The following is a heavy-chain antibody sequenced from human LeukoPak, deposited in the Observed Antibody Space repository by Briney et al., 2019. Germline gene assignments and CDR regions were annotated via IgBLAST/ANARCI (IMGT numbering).Heavy chain of an antibody. CDR3: AKDRNYGDYGGVFDY. CDR2: ISGSGGST. Sequence: AGGSLRLSRAASGFTFSSYAMSWVRQAPGKGLDWVSAISGSGGSTYYADSVRGRFTISRDNSKRTLFLQMNSLRAEDTAVYYCAKDRNYGDYGGVFDYWGPGTLVTVSS. V-gene: IGHV3-23*01. D-gene: IGHD4-17*01. CDR1: GFTFSSYA. J-gene: IGHJ4*02.